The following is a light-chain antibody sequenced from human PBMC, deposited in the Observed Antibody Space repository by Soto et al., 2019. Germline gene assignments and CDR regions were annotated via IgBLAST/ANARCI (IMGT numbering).Light chain of an antibody. Sequence: QSVLTPPPSASGSHGQSVTISCTGPSSYVGGYTYVAWYQQHPGKAPKLLIYEVTKRPSGVPDRFSVSKSGNTASLSVSGRLAEDEADYYCSSHAGINNVVFGGVPKLTVL. V-gene: IGLV2-8*01. CDR2: EVT. CDR3: SSHAGINNVV. CDR1: SSYVGGYTY. J-gene: IGLJ3*02.